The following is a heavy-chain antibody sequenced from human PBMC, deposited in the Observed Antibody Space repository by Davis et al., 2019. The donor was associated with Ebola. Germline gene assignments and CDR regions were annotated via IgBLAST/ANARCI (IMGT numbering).Heavy chain of an antibody. CDR1: GFTFSSYS. CDR3: ARLSPALSRVLWFRGENWFDP. J-gene: IGHJ5*02. CDR2: ISSSSSYI. V-gene: IGHV3-21*01. Sequence: PGGSLRLSCAASGFTFSSYSMNWVRQAPGKGLEWVSSISSSSSYIYYADSVKGRFTISRDNAKNSLYLQMNSLRAEDTAVYYCARLSPALSRVLWFRGENWFDPWGQGTLVTVSS. D-gene: IGHD3-10*01.